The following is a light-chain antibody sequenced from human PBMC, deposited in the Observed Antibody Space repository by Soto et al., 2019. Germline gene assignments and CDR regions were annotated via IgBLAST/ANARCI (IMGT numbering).Light chain of an antibody. CDR2: WAS. J-gene: IGKJ1*01. Sequence: DIVMTQSPDSLAKSLGERATINCKSSQSVLYSSNNKNFLAWYQQKPGQPPKLLIYWASTRESGVPDRFSGSGSGTDFTRTINSLQAEDVAVYYCQQYYTTPPTFGQGTKVEIK. CDR1: QSVLYSSNNKNF. CDR3: QQYYTTPPT. V-gene: IGKV4-1*01.